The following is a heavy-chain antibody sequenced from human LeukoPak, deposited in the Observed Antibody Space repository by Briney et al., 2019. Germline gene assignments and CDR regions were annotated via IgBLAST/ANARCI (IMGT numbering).Heavy chain of an antibody. D-gene: IGHD2-2*01. Sequence: SETLSLTCTVSGGSISIGDYYWSWIRQPPGKGLEWIGYIYYSGSTYYNPSLKSRVTISVDTSKNQFSLKLSSVTAADTAVYYCARGPPRYCSSTSCYLNYWGQGTLVTVSS. CDR1: GGSISIGDYY. V-gene: IGHV4-30-4*08. J-gene: IGHJ4*02. CDR3: ARGPPRYCSSTSCYLNY. CDR2: IYYSGST.